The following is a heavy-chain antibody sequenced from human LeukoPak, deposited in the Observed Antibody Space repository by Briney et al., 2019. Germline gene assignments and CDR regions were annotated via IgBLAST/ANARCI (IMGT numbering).Heavy chain of an antibody. CDR2: INNDGSYA. CDR3: ARDRPHNWFDP. CDR1: GIAFSNHW. J-gene: IGHJ5*02. V-gene: IGHV3-74*01. Sequence: GGSLRLSCAASGIAFSNHWMHWVRHAPGKGLEWVSWINNDGSYAVHADSVRARFTISRDNAKNTLYLQMNSLRPEDTAVYYCARDRPHNWFDPWGQGTLVTVSS.